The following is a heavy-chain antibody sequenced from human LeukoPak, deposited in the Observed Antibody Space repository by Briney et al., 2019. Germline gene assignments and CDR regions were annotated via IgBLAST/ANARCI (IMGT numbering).Heavy chain of an antibody. Sequence: PGGSLRLSCAASGFTFSIYWMHWGRQAPGKGRVWGSRINSDGSSTIYADSVKGRFTISRDNAKNTLYLQMNSLRAEDTAVYYCARDPASYYYDSSGAPWWFDPWGQGTLVTVSS. V-gene: IGHV3-74*01. J-gene: IGHJ5*02. CDR2: INSDGSST. D-gene: IGHD3-22*01. CDR1: GFTFSIYW. CDR3: ARDPASYYYDSSGAPWWFDP.